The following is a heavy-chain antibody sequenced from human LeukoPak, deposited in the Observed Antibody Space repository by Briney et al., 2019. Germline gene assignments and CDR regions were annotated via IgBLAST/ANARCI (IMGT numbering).Heavy chain of an antibody. CDR2: IIPIFGTT. Sequence: ASVKVSCKASGGTFSSHAISWVRQAPGQGLEWVEGIIPIFGTTNYAQKFQGRVTITTDESTSTGYMELRSLRSDDTAVYYCARGDSGYDYGFDNWGQGTLATVSS. D-gene: IGHD5-12*01. J-gene: IGHJ4*02. CDR1: GGTFSSHA. V-gene: IGHV1-69*05. CDR3: ARGDSGYDYGFDN.